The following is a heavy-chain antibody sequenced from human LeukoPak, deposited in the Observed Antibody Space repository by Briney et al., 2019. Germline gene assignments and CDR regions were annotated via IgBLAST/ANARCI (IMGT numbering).Heavy chain of an antibody. CDR1: GGSFSGYY. V-gene: IGHV4-34*01. CDR2: INHSGST. CDR3: AREDQYSSSSGDY. D-gene: IGHD6-6*01. Sequence: SETLSLTCAVYGGSFSGYYWSWIRQPPGKGLEWIGEINHSGSTYYNPSLKSRVTISVDTSKNQLSLKLSSVTAADTTVYYCAREDQYSSSSGDYWGQGTLVTVSS. J-gene: IGHJ4*02.